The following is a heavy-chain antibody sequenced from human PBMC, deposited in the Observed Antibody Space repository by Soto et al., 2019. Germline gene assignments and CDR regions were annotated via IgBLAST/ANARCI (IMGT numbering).Heavy chain of an antibody. J-gene: IGHJ6*02. Sequence: SETLSLTCTVSGGSISNGGYYWTWIRQHPGKGLEWIGYIYYSGSTYYNPSLKSRVTISVDTSKNQFSLKLTSVTAADTAVYYFSGNLTDFWSGHEGMDVWGQGTTVTVSS. CDR2: IYYSGST. D-gene: IGHD3-3*01. CDR3: SGNLTDFWSGHEGMDV. V-gene: IGHV4-31*03. CDR1: GGSISNGGYY.